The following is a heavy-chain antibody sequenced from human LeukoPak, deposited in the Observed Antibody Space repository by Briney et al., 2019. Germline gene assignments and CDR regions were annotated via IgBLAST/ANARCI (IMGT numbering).Heavy chain of an antibody. D-gene: IGHD2-21*02. V-gene: IGHV4-39*01. Sequence: SETLSLTCAVYGGSFSSYYWGWIRQPPGKGLEWIGSIYYSGSTYYNPSLKSRVTTSVDTSKNQFSLKLSSVTAADTAVYYCASRGDPGDYWGQGTLVTVSS. J-gene: IGHJ4*02. CDR3: ASRGDPGDY. CDR2: IYYSGST. CDR1: GGSFSSYY.